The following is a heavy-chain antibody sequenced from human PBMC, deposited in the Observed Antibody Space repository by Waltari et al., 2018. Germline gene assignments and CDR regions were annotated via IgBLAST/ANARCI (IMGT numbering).Heavy chain of an antibody. J-gene: IGHJ5*02. V-gene: IGHV4-34*01. Sequence: QVQLQQWGAGLLKPSETLSLTCAVYGGSFSGYYWSWIRQPPGKGLEWICDSNHSGSTNYNPSPKSRVTISVDTSKNQVSRKRSSVTAADMAVYYCARGGYDFWSATYRSWFDPWGQGTLVTGSS. D-gene: IGHD3-3*01. CDR3: ARGGYDFWSATYRSWFDP. CDR1: GGSFSGYY. CDR2: SNHSGST.